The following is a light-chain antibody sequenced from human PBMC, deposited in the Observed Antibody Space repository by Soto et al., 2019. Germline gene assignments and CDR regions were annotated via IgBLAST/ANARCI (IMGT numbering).Light chain of an antibody. CDR1: QSVGNN. V-gene: IGKV3-11*01. Sequence: EIVLTQSPATLSLSPGERATLSCRASQSVGNNLAWYQQKPGQAPGLLIYEASTRATGIPARFSGSGSGTDFTLTISSLEPEDFAVYYCQLHANWLLTFGGGTKVDIK. CDR3: QLHANWLLT. CDR2: EAS. J-gene: IGKJ4*01.